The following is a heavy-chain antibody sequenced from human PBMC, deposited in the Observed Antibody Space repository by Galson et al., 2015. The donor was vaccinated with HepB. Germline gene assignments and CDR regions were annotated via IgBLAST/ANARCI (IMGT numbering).Heavy chain of an antibody. CDR2: VTGDGTLI. Sequence: SLRLSCAASGFTFSNYAMRWVRQSPGKGLEWVSVVTGDGTLIDYADSVKGRFTISRDNSKNTLYLQMNSLRAGDTAVYYCARGYYFDSSGTWGQGTLVTVSS. D-gene: IGHD3-22*01. CDR1: GFTFSNYA. V-gene: IGHV3-23*01. CDR3: ARGYYFDSSGT. J-gene: IGHJ4*02.